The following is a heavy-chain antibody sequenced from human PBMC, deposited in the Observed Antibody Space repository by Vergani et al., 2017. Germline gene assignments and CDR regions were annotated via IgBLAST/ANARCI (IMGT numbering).Heavy chain of an antibody. D-gene: IGHD3-3*01. CDR1: GGSISSGGYS. J-gene: IGHJ5*02. V-gene: IGHV4-30-2*01. CDR3: ARSIFGVVPAGFDP. Sequence: QLQLQESGSGLVKPSQTLSLTCAVYGGSISSGGYSWSWIRQPPGKGLEWIGYIYHSGSTYYNPSLKSRVTISVDRSKNQFSLKLSSVTAADTAVYYCARSIFGVVPAGFDPWGQGTLVTVSS. CDR2: IYHSGST.